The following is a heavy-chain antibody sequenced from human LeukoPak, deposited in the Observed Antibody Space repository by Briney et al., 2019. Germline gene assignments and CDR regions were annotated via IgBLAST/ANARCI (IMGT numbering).Heavy chain of an antibody. CDR3: ARDTRIFGMDY. V-gene: IGHV4-59*01. CDR2: IYYSGST. D-gene: IGHD3-3*02. J-gene: IGHJ4*02. Sequence: PSETLSLTCTVSGGSISSYYWSWIRQPPGKGLEWIGYIYYSGSTNYNPSLKSRVTISVDTSKNQFSPKLSSVTAADTAVYYCARDTRIFGMDYWGQGTLVTVSS. CDR1: GGSISSYY.